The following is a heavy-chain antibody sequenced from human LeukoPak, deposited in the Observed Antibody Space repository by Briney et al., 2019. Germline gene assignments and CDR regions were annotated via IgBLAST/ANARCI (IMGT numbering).Heavy chain of an antibody. CDR2: IYAGDSET. J-gene: IGHJ5*02. Sequence: GESLKISCKGPGYSFTSYWIGWVRQMSGKGLEWMGIIYAGDSETRYSPSFQGQVTMSVDKSISTAYLQWSSLKASDTAMYYCARHARSSPFNSWGQGTLVTVSS. D-gene: IGHD3-16*02. CDR3: ARHARSSPFNS. V-gene: IGHV5-51*01. CDR1: GYSFTSYW.